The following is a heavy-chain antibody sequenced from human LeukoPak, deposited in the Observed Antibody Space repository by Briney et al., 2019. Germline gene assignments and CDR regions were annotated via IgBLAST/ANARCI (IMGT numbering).Heavy chain of an antibody. CDR2: IYYSGST. V-gene: IGHV4-39*01. J-gene: IGHJ5*02. CDR1: GGSISSSSYY. CDR3: ARRPTDYGDYVGNWFDP. D-gene: IGHD4-17*01. Sequence: SETLSLTCTVSGGSISSSSYYWGWIRQPPGKGLEWIGSIYYSGSTYYNPSLKSRVTISVDTSKNQFSLKLSSVTAADTAVYYCARRPTDYGDYVGNWFDPWGQGTLVTVSS.